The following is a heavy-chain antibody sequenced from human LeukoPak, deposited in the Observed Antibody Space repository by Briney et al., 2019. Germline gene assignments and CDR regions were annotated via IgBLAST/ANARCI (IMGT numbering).Heavy chain of an antibody. V-gene: IGHV3-7*01. CDR1: GFTLRIYY. D-gene: IGHD2-8*01. Sequence: GGPLRLLCTASGFTLRIYYARGPRHSRGKGLVGLANKKQGGRENYCVHRVKCRFTISRDNAKKSLYLKRKSVGDEDMAVYYCARDRHFEVPMAYWGQGTRASVSA. J-gene: IGHJ4*02. CDR2: KKQGGREN. CDR3: ARDRHFEVPMAY.